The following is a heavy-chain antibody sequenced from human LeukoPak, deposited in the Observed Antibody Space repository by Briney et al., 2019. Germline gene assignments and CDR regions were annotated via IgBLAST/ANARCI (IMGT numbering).Heavy chain of an antibody. Sequence: PSETLSLTCTVSGGSISSYCWSWIRQPPGKGLEWIGYIYYSGSTNYNPSLKSRVTISVDTSKNQFSLKLSSVTAADTAVHYCASGGDFHSFDYWGQGTLVTVSS. CDR1: GGSISSYC. J-gene: IGHJ4*02. CDR2: IYYSGST. D-gene: IGHD2-21*02. V-gene: IGHV4-59*08. CDR3: ASGGDFHSFDY.